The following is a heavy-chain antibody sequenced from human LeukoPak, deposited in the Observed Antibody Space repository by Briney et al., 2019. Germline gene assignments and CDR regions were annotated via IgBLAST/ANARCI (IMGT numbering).Heavy chain of an antibody. CDR2: ISGSGGST. J-gene: IGHJ6*03. CDR3: AKPSGRAGWYYLYYYMDV. CDR1: GFTFSSYA. V-gene: IGHV3-23*01. Sequence: GGSLRLSCAASGFTFSSYAMSWVRQAPGKGLEWVSAISGSGGSTYYADSVKGRFTISRDNSKNTLYLQMNSLRAEDTAVYYCAKPSGRAGWYYLYYYMDVWGKGTTVTISS. D-gene: IGHD6-19*01.